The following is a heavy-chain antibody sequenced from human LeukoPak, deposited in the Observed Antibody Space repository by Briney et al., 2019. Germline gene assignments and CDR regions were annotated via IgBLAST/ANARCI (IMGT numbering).Heavy chain of an antibody. CDR1: GGSISSSSYY. V-gene: IGHV4-39*01. D-gene: IGHD4-17*01. J-gene: IGHJ4*02. CDR2: IYYSGST. CDR3: ASRSTVTTFGYYFDY. Sequence: SGPGLVKPSETLSLTCTVSGGSISSSSYYWGWIRQPPGKGLEWIGSIYYSGSTYYNPSLKSRVTISVDTSKNQFSLKLSSVTAADTAVYYCASRSTVTTFGYYFDYWGQGTLVTVSS.